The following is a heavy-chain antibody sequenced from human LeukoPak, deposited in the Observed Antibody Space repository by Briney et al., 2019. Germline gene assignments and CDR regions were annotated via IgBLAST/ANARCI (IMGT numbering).Heavy chain of an antibody. CDR1: GGSISSYY. CDR2: ISYSGST. V-gene: IGHV4-59*08. Sequence: SETLSLTCTVSGGSISSYYWSWIRQPPGKGLEWIGYISYSGSTNYDPSLVGRVTISVDTSKTQFSLKLSSVTAADTAVYYCARRAMWQSYFDYWGQGTLVTVSS. CDR3: ARRAMWQSYFDY. J-gene: IGHJ4*02. D-gene: IGHD2-21*01.